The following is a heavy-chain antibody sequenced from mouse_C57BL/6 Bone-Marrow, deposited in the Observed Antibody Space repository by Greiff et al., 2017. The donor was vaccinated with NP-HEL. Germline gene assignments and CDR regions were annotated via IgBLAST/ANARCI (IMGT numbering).Heavy chain of an antibody. CDR2: IDPSDSET. V-gene: IGHV1-52*01. CDR3: ARQGAQATNFDY. D-gene: IGHD3-2*02. CDR1: GYTFTSYW. Sequence: QVQLKQPGAELVRPGSSVKLSCKASGYTFTSYWMHWVKQRPIQGLEWIGNIDPSDSETHYNQKFKDKATLTVDKSSSTAYMQLSSLTSEDSAVYYCARQGAQATNFDYWGQGTTLTVSS. J-gene: IGHJ2*01.